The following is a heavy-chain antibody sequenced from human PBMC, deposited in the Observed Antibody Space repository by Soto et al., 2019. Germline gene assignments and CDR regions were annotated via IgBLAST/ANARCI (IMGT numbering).Heavy chain of an antibody. CDR1: GDSVSSNSAA. CDR3: SRGWAARLYYYYGIDV. CDR2: TYYRSKWYN. D-gene: IGHD6-6*01. V-gene: IGHV6-1*01. Sequence: PSQSLSLTCAISGDSVSSNSAAWNWIRQSPSRGLEWLGRTYYRSKWYNDYAVSVKSRITINPDTSKNQFSLQLNSVTPEDTAVYYCSRGWAARLYYYYGIDVWGQGTTVTVSS. J-gene: IGHJ6*02.